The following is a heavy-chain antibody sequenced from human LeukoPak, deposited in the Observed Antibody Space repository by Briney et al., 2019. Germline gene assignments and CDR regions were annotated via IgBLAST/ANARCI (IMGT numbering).Heavy chain of an antibody. Sequence: GGSLRLSCAASGFTFSSYGMHWVRQAPGKGLEWVAVISYDGSNKYYADSVKGRFTISRDNAKNSLYLQMNSLRAEDTAVYYCARAYFTVTSPFDYWGQGTLVTVSS. V-gene: IGHV3-30*03. D-gene: IGHD4-17*01. J-gene: IGHJ4*02. CDR2: ISYDGSNK. CDR3: ARAYFTVTSPFDY. CDR1: GFTFSSYG.